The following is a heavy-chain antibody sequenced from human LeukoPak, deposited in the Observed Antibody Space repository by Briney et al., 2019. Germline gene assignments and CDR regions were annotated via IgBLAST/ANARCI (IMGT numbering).Heavy chain of an antibody. CDR2: ITISGNTR. V-gene: IGHV3-48*03. CDR3: ARGDPSADL. J-gene: IGHJ5*02. CDR1: GFSISTYE. Sequence: GGSLRLSCTASGFSISTYEMNGVRQAPGKGLEWVSDITISGNTRNYADSVKGRFTISRDNARNSLYLQMNSLRVEDTAVYYCARGDPSADLWGQGTLVTVAS.